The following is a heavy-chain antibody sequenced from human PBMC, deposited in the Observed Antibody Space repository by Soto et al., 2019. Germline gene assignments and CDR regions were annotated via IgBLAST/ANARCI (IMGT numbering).Heavy chain of an antibody. CDR1: GYTFTGYY. Sequence: ASVKVSCKASGYTFTGYYMHWVRQAPGQGLEWMGWINPNSGGTNYAQKFQGWVTMTRDTSISTAYMELSRLRSDDTAVYYCARDAYGLKAAAGSSSFDYWGQGTLVTVSS. CDR3: ARDAYGLKAAAGSSSFDY. V-gene: IGHV1-2*04. CDR2: INPNSGGT. D-gene: IGHD6-13*01. J-gene: IGHJ4*02.